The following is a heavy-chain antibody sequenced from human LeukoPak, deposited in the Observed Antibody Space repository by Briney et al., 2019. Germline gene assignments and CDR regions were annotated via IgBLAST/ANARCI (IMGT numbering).Heavy chain of an antibody. D-gene: IGHD6-13*01. CDR2: FDPESGET. CDR3: AVIAPLFDY. V-gene: IGHV1-24*01. Sequence: ASVKVSCKVSGYTLTELAMHWVRQSPGKGLDWMGGFDPESGETVYAKQFQGRASMTEDTSTETAYLELNSLTSEDTAVYYCAVIAPLFDYWGQGTLVTVSS. J-gene: IGHJ4*02. CDR1: GYTLTELA.